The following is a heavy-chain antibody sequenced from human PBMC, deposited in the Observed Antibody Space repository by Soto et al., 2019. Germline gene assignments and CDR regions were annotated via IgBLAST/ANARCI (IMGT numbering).Heavy chain of an antibody. Sequence: QVQLVQSGAEVKKPGSSVKVSCRASGGTFSSDTISWVRQAPGQGLEWMGRIIPIVGIPNYAQQFQGRVTITADKSTSTVYMELSSLSCEDTAVYYCARPDFGDYWFFDLWGRGPLVTVSS. V-gene: IGHV1-69*02. CDR1: GGTFSSDT. D-gene: IGHD4-17*01. CDR2: IIPIVGIP. CDR3: ARPDFGDYWFFDL. J-gene: IGHJ2*01.